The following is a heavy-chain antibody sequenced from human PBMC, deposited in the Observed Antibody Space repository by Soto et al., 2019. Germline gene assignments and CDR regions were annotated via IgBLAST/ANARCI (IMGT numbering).Heavy chain of an antibody. V-gene: IGHV1-69*02. J-gene: IGHJ5*02. Sequence: SVKVSCKASGGTFSSYTISWVRQAPGQGLEWMGRIIPILGIANYAQKFQGRDTITADKSTSTAYMELSSLRSEDTAVYYCARTYYYDSSGYYRLDPWGQGTLVTVSS. CDR1: GGTFSSYT. D-gene: IGHD3-22*01. CDR2: IIPILGIA. CDR3: ARTYYYDSSGYYRLDP.